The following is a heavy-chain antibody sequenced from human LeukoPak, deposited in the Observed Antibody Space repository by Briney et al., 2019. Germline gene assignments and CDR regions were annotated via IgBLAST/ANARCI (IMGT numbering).Heavy chain of an antibody. D-gene: IGHD5-12*01. V-gene: IGHV3-30*02. CDR1: GFVLSDYG. CDR2: VRNDGSNE. Sequence: SGGSLRLSCTASGFVLSDYGMHWVRQAPGKGLEWVAFVRNDGSNEYYVGSVKGRFTISRDESKNTLYLQMNSLRAEDTAVYSCAKESDSGYHSEGPKTWGLGTLVTVSS. J-gene: IGHJ5*02. CDR3: AKESDSGYHSEGPKT.